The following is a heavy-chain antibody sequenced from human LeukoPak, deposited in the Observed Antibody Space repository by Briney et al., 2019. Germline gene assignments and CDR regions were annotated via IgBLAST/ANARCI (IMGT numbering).Heavy chain of an antibody. CDR2: IKQGGSEK. D-gene: IGHD5/OR15-5a*01. CDR3: ARDIGSAADYYYYGMDV. V-gene: IGHV3-7*01. Sequence: QSGGSLRLSCAASGFTFSSYWMSWVRQAPGKGLEWVANIKQGGSEKYYVDSVKGRFTISRDNAKNSLYLQMNSLRAEDTAVYYCARDIGSAADYYYYGMDVWGQGTTVTVSS. CDR1: GFTFSSYW. J-gene: IGHJ6*02.